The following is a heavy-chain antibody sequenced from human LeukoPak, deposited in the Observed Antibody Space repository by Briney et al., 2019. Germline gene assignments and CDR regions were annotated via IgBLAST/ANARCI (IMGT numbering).Heavy chain of an antibody. V-gene: IGHV3-30*04. CDR2: ISYDGSNK. CDR3: AREGTYYYGSGSYSWFDP. J-gene: IGHJ5*02. CDR1: GFTFSDYA. Sequence: GGSLRLSCAASGFTFSDYAIHWVRQAPGKGLEWVAVISYDGSNKYYSDSVKGRFTISRDNSKNTVSLQMNSLRPDDTAVYYCAREGTYYYGSGSYSWFDPWGQGTLVTVSS. D-gene: IGHD3-10*01.